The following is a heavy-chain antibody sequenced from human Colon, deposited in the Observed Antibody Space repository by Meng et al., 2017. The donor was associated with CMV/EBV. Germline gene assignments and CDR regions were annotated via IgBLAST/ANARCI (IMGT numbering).Heavy chain of an antibody. D-gene: IGHD2-2*01. CDR1: GGSISNFY. Sequence: SETLSLTCTVSGGSISNFYWSWIRQPPGKGLEWLGYIYYGGSTSYNPSLRSRVTISVDTSKNQFSLRLSSVTAADTAVYYCARAKGLDCSSTSCYYYYGMDVWGQGTTVTVSS. CDR3: ARAKGLDCSSTSCYYYYGMDV. CDR2: IYYGGST. J-gene: IGHJ6*02. V-gene: IGHV4-59*01.